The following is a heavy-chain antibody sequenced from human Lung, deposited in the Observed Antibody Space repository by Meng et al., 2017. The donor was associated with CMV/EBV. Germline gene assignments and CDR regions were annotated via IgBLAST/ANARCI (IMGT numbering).Heavy chain of an antibody. CDR1: GYSFSGFY. CDR2: VNPISDDT. D-gene: IGHD6-19*01. J-gene: IGHJ4*01. CDR3: AKSSDNGWSS. V-gene: IGHV1-2*06. Sequence: SCQASGYSFSGFYLNWARQAPGHGLEWLGRVNPISDDTHLAQKFEGGITVTRGATINTAFMELTRLRPDDTAVYYCAKSSDNGWSSWGPGTLVTVSS.